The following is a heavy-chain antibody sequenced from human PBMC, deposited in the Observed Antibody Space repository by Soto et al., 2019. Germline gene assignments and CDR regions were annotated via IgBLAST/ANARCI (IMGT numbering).Heavy chain of an antibody. CDR2: IYYSGST. Sequence: SETLSLTCTVSGGSISSGGYYLSWIRQHPGKGLEWIGYIYYSGSTYYNPSLKSRVTISVDTSKNQFSLKLSSVTAADTAVYYCARVDYGDNWFDPWGQGTLVTVSS. CDR1: GGSISSGGYY. V-gene: IGHV4-31*03. D-gene: IGHD3-16*01. CDR3: ARVDYGDNWFDP. J-gene: IGHJ5*02.